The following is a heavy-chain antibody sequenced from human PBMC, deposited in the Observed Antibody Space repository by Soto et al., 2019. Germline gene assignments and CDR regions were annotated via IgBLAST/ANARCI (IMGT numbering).Heavy chain of an antibody. V-gene: IGHV6-1*01. J-gene: IGHJ5*02. CDR1: GDSVSSNSAA. CDR3: ARDRREWELGEHWFDP. D-gene: IGHD1-26*01. Sequence: SQTLSLTCAISGDSVSSNSAAWNWIRQSPSRGLEWLGRTYYRSKWYNDYAVSVKSRITINPDTSKNQFSLQLNSVTPEDTAVYYCARDRREWELGEHWFDPWGQGTLVTVSS. CDR2: TYYRSKWYN.